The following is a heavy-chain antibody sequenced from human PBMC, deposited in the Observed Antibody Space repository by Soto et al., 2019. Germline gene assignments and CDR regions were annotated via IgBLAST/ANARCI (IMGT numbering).Heavy chain of an antibody. V-gene: IGHV3-33*01. CDR2: IWNDGTNK. J-gene: IGHJ4*02. Sequence: QVQLVESGGGVVQPGRSLRLSCAASGFTFKNYSMHWVRQAPGKGLEWVAVIWNDGTNKYYADSVQGRFTISRDNSKNTLYLQLNSLRAEDTALYQCARDPGGGEPPFDYWGQGTLVTVSS. CDR1: GFTFKNYS. D-gene: IGHD3-16*01. CDR3: ARDPGGGEPPFDY.